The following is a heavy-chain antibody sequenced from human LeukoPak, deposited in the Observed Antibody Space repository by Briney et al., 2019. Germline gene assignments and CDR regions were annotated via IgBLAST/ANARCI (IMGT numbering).Heavy chain of an antibody. J-gene: IGHJ3*02. CDR2: INHSGST. CDR1: GGSFSGCY. V-gene: IGHV4-34*01. D-gene: IGHD2-15*01. CDR3: AXXXXVVAATRNDAFDI. Sequence: PSETLSLTCAVYGGSFSGCYWSWIRQPPGKGLEWIGEINHSGSTNYNPSLKSRVTISVDTSKNQFSLKLSSVTAADTAVYYCAXXXXVVAATRNDAFDIWGQGTMVTVSS.